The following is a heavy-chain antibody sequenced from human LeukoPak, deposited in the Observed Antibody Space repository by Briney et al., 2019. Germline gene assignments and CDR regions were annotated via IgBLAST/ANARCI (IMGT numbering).Heavy chain of an antibody. D-gene: IGHD3-10*01. CDR3: ARGYGSGSSLGDY. Sequence: HVASVKVSCKASGYTFTSYGISWVRQAPGQGLEWMGWISAYNGNTNYAQKFQGRVTMTRDTSISTAYMELSRLRSDDTAVYYCARGYGSGSSLGDYWGQGTLVTVSS. CDR2: ISAYNGNT. V-gene: IGHV1-18*01. J-gene: IGHJ4*02. CDR1: GYTFTSYG.